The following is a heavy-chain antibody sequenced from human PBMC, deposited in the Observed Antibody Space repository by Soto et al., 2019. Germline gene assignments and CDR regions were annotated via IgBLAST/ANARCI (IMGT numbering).Heavy chain of an antibody. CDR2: IIPIFGTA. D-gene: IGHD5-18*01. J-gene: IGHJ6*02. Sequence: QVQLVQSGAEVKKPGSSVKVSCKASGGTFSSYAISWVRQAPGQGLEWMGGIIPIFGTANYAQKFQGRVTITADKSTSTAYMELSSLRSEDTAVYYCARDQYTAMDPDYYYGMDVWGQGTTVTVSS. CDR3: ARDQYTAMDPDYYYGMDV. CDR1: GGTFSSYA. V-gene: IGHV1-69*06.